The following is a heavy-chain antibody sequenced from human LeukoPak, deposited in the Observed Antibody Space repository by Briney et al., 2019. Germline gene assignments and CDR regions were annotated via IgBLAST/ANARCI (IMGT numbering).Heavy chain of an antibody. D-gene: IGHD4-23*01. Sequence: GGSLRLSCAASGFTFSSFAKSWVRQAPGKGLEWVSAFSGSGGSTYYADSVKGRFTISRDNSKNTLYLQMNSLRAEDTAVYYCAKWQTVVTPKRQRSKLYYYYYGMDVWGQGTTVTVSS. J-gene: IGHJ6*02. V-gene: IGHV3-23*01. CDR1: GFTFSSFA. CDR3: AKWQTVVTPKRQRSKLYYYYYGMDV. CDR2: FSGSGGST.